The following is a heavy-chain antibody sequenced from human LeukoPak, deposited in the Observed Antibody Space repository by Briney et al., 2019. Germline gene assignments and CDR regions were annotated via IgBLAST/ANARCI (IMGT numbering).Heavy chain of an antibody. V-gene: IGHV3-30*02. D-gene: IGHD2-2*01. J-gene: IGHJ4*02. CDR3: ARDGTNCSSTSCYSSGFGY. CDR2: IRYDGSHQ. CDR1: GFTFSSYG. Sequence: PGGSLRLSCAASGFTFSSYGMHWVRQPPGKGLEWVAFIRYDGSHQYYADSVKARFTISRDNSKNTLYLQMNSLRAEDTALYYCARDGTNCSSTSCYSSGFGYWGQGTLVTVSS.